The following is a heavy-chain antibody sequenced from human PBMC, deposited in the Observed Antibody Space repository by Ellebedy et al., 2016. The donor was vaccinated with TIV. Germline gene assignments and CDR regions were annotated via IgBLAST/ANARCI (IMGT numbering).Heavy chain of an antibody. CDR3: ARGEVMRGVPHFTS. CDR1: GDSISNNDYY. V-gene: IGHV4-31*03. CDR2: IHHSGSA. Sequence: SETLSLXXNVSGDSISNNDYYWSWIRQHPGKGLEWIGYIHHSGSAFYSPALESRSTISVDTSKNQFSLKLISVTAADTAVYYCARGEVMRGVPHFTSWGQGTLVTVSS. D-gene: IGHD3-10*01. J-gene: IGHJ4*02.